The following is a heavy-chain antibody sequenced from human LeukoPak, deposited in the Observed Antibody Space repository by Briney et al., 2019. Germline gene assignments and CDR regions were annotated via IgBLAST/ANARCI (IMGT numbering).Heavy chain of an antibody. D-gene: IGHD6-13*01. Sequence: GGSLRLSCAASGFTFSNYWMSWVRQAPGKGLEWVANIKQDGSEKYYVDSVEGRFAISRDNAQNSLYLQMNSLRVEDTAMYYCASWQPGFDPWGQGTLVTVSS. CDR3: ASWQPGFDP. CDR2: IKQDGSEK. V-gene: IGHV3-7*01. CDR1: GFTFSNYW. J-gene: IGHJ5*02.